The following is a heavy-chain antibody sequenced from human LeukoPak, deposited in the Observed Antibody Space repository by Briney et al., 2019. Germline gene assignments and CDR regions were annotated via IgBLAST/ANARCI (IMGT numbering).Heavy chain of an antibody. CDR1: GFTFSTYW. D-gene: IGHD2-15*01. V-gene: IGHV3-7*01. CDR3: ARDRGRSARGYYYGMDV. J-gene: IGHJ6*02. Sequence: PGGSLRLPCAGSGFTFSTYWMTWVRQAPGKGLEWVANINQDGSEKYYVASVQGRFTISRDNAKNSLSLQMNSLRAEDTSVYYCARDRGRSARGYYYGMDVWGQGTAVTVSS. CDR2: INQDGSEK.